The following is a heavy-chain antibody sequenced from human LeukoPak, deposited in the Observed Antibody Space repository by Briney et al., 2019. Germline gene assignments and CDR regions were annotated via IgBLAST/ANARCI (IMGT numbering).Heavy chain of an antibody. V-gene: IGHV1-46*01. D-gene: IGHD2-2*03. J-gene: IGHJ5*02. CDR2: INPSGGST. CDR3: AREVVDIVVVPAAMGGWFDP. Sequence: ASVKVSCKASGYTFTSYYMHWVRQAPGQGLEWMGIINPSGGSTSYAQKFQGRVTMTRDTSTSTVYMELSSLRSEDTAVYYCAREVVDIVVVPAAMGGWFDPWGQGTLVTVSS. CDR1: GYTFTSYY.